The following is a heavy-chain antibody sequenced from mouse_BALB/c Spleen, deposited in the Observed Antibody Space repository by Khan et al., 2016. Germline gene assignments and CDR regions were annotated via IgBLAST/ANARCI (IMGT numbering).Heavy chain of an antibody. J-gene: IGHJ1*01. V-gene: IGHV7-3*02. CDR1: GFTFTDYY. CDR3: ARDVTYGSSPYWYFDV. Sequence: EVELVESGGGLVQPGGSLRLSCATSGFTFTDYYMSWVRQPPGKALEWLGFIRNKAKGSTTEYSAAVKGRFTISRDNSQSILYLQMNTLRAEDSATYYCARDVTYGSSPYWYFDVWGAGTTVTVSS. CDR2: IRNKAKGSTT. D-gene: IGHD1-1*01.